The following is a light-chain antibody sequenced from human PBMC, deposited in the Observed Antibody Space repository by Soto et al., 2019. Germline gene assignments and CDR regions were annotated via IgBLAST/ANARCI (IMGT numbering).Light chain of an antibody. CDR3: QQRSNWWT. Sequence: EIVLTQSPATLSLSPGERATLSCRASQSVSSYLAWYQQKPGQAPRLLIYDAYNRATDIPARFSGSGSGTDFTLTISSLEPEDFAVYYCQQRSNWWTFGQGTKVEIK. CDR1: QSVSSY. V-gene: IGKV3-11*01. J-gene: IGKJ1*01. CDR2: DAY.